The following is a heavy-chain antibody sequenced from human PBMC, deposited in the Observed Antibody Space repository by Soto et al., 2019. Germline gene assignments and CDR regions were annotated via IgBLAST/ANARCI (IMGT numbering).Heavy chain of an antibody. V-gene: IGHV1-69*02. CDR3: ARRTPVTPYNWFDP. CDR2: IIPILGIA. Sequence: QVQLVQSGAEVKKPGSSVKVSCKASGGTFSSYTISWVRQAPGQGLEWMGRIIPILGIANYAQKFQGRVTITADKSTGTAYMEVSSLRSEDTAVYYCARRTPVTPYNWFDPWGQETLVTVSS. J-gene: IGHJ5*02. CDR1: GGTFSSYT. D-gene: IGHD4-17*01.